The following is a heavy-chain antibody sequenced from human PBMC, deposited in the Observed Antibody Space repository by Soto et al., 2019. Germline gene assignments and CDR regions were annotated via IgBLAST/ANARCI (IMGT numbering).Heavy chain of an antibody. J-gene: IGHJ4*02. D-gene: IGHD6-19*01. CDR2: IWYDGSNK. Sequence: ESGGGVVQPGRSLRLSCAASGFTFSSYGMHWVRQAPGKGLEWVAVIWYDGSNKYYADSVKGRFTISRDNSKNTLYLQMNSLRAEDTAVYYCARGGGIAVAGVNFDYWGQGTLVTVSS. CDR3: ARGGGIAVAGVNFDY. V-gene: IGHV3-33*01. CDR1: GFTFSSYG.